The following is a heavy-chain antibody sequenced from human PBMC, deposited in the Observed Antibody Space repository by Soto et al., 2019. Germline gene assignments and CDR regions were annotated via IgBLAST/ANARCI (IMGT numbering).Heavy chain of an antibody. CDR2: MNPNSGNT. CDR3: ARGPSWYNYYYYYGMDV. Sequence: QVQLVQSGAEVKKPGASVKVSCKASGYTFTSYDINWVRQATGQGLEWMGWMNPNSGNTGYAQKFQGRVTMTRNTSISTAYMELSSLRSEDTAVYYCARGPSWYNYYYYYGMDVWGQVTTVTVSS. J-gene: IGHJ6*02. V-gene: IGHV1-8*01. D-gene: IGHD6-13*01. CDR1: GYTFTSYD.